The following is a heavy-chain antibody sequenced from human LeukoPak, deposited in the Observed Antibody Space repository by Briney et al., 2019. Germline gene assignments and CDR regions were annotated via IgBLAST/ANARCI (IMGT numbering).Heavy chain of an antibody. V-gene: IGHV3-30-3*01. J-gene: IGHJ4*02. Sequence: GSLRPSCAASGFTFSSYAMHWVRAAPGKGLGWVAVTSYDGSNKYYADSVKGRFTIPRDNSKNTLYLQMNSLRAEDTAVYYGARVDEPGLIAVAGTPFDYWGQGTLVTVSS. CDR2: TSYDGSNK. CDR3: ARVDEPGLIAVAGTPFDY. CDR1: GFTFSSYA. D-gene: IGHD6-19*01.